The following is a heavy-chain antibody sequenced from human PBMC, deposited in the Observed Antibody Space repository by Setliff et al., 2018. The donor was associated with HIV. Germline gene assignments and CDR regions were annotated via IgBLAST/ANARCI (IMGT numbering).Heavy chain of an antibody. CDR2: INHSGGT. J-gene: IGHJ4*02. Sequence: SETLSLTCTVSGGSISSRDYYWGWIRQPPGKGPEWIGEINHSGGTNYNPSLKSRVTISVDTSKNQFSLKLNSVTAADTAVYYCAKDRSGSYRTFDYWGPGILVTVSS. CDR3: AKDRSGSYRTFDY. D-gene: IGHD1-26*01. V-gene: IGHV4-39*07. CDR1: GGSISSRDYY.